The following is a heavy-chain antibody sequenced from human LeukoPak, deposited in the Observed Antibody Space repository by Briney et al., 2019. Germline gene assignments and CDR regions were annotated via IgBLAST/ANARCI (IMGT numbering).Heavy chain of an antibody. CDR1: GYTLTELS. D-gene: IGHD3-10*01. CDR2: FDPEDGET. CDR3: ATTSTRSYGSGSYYGY. J-gene: IGHJ4*02. V-gene: IGHV1-24*01. Sequence: VASVKVSCEVSGYTLTELSMHWVRQAPGKGLEWMGGFDPEDGETIYAQKFQGRVTMTEDTSTDTAYMELSSLRSEDTAVYYCATTSTRSYGSGSYYGYWGQGTLVTVSS.